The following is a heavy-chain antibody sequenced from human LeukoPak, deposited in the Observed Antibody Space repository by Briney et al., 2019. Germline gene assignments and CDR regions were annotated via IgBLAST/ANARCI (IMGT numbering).Heavy chain of an antibody. Sequence: SETLSLTCTVSGGSISNYYWSWIRQPPGKGLEWIGYIYYSGSTNYNPSLRSRVTISVDTSKNQFSLKLSSVTAADTAVYYCARLAGYWGQGTLVTVSS. J-gene: IGHJ4*02. CDR3: ARLAGY. CDR1: GGSISNYY. V-gene: IGHV4-59*01. D-gene: IGHD3-10*01. CDR2: IYYSGST.